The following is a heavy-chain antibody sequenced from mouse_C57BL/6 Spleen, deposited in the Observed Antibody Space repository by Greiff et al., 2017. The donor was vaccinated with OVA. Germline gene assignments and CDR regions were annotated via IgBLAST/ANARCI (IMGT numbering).Heavy chain of an antibody. J-gene: IGHJ3*01. CDR3: ARGGLHYGNWFAY. V-gene: IGHV1-55*01. CDR1: GYTFTSYW. CDR2: IYPGSGST. D-gene: IGHD2-1*01. Sequence: VQLQQPGAELVKPGASVKMSCKASGYTFTSYWITWVKQRPGQGLEWIGDIYPGSGSTNYNEKFKSKATLTVDTSSSTAYMQLSSLTSEDSAVYYCARGGLHYGNWFAYWGQGTLVTVSA.